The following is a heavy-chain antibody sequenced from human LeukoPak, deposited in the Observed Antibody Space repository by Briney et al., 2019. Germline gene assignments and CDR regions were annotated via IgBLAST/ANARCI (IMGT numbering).Heavy chain of an antibody. Sequence: SETLSLTCTVSGASFSSSTYYWGWIRQPPGKGLEWIGSMYYGGGTYYNPSLKSRVTMSVDTSKKQFSLKLSSVTAADTAVYYCARHAGGIAAAGTRPFDYWGQGTLVTVSS. CDR1: GASFSSSTYY. J-gene: IGHJ4*02. V-gene: IGHV4-39*01. D-gene: IGHD6-13*01. CDR3: ARHAGGIAAAGTRPFDY. CDR2: MYYGGGT.